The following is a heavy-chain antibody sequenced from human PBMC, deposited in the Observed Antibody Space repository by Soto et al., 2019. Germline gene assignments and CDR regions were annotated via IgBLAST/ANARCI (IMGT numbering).Heavy chain of an antibody. CDR3: ARDSAAAALGYSSGWYDSGMDV. CDR2: IYYSGST. V-gene: IGHV4-59*01. J-gene: IGHJ6*02. D-gene: IGHD6-19*01. CDR1: GGSISSYY. Sequence: SETLCLTCTVSGGSISSYYWSWIRQPPGKGLEWIGYIYYSGSTNYNPSLKSRVTISVDTSKNQFSLKLSSVTAADTAVYYCARDSAAAALGYSSGWYDSGMDVWGQGTTVTVS.